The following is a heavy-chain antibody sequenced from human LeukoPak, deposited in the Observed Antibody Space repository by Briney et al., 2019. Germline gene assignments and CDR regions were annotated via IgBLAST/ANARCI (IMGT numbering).Heavy chain of an antibody. Sequence: GGSLRLSCAASGFSFSNYAMTWVRQAPGKGLEWVSAIGGDGHSTDYADSVKGRFTISRDNSKNTLYLQMNSLRAEDTALYYCAKRAGGTPDYWGLGTLVTFSS. J-gene: IGHJ4*02. CDR3: AKRAGGTPDY. CDR1: GFSFSNYA. V-gene: IGHV3-23*01. D-gene: IGHD1-26*01. CDR2: IGGDGHST.